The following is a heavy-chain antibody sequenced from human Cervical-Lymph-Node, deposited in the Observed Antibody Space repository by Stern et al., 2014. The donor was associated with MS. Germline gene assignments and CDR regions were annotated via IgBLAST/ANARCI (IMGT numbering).Heavy chain of an antibody. V-gene: IGHV3-7*03. Sequence: EVQLVQSGGGLVQPGGSLRLSCAASGFTLSTYWMSWVRQAPGKGLEWVANIKQDGSQKYYVDSVKGRLTISRDNPKNPRTLQMNSLRAEDTAVYYCARDWSGRGKSREVWGQGTRVTVPS. CDR2: IKQDGSQK. J-gene: IGHJ6*02. CDR1: GFTLSTYW. D-gene: IGHD2-15*01. CDR3: ARDWSGRGKSREV.